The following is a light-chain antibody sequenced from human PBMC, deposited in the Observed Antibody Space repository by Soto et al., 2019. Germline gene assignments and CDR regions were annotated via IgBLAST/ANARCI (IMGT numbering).Light chain of an antibody. J-gene: IGKJ2*01. CDR3: QQCSSYPYT. CDR2: KAS. V-gene: IGKV1-5*03. Sequence: DIQMTQSPSTLSASEGDRVTITCRASQNINSWLAWYQQKPGKAPKLLIYKASSLESGVPSRFSGSGSGTEFTLTISSLQPDDFASYYCQQCSSYPYTFGQGTKLEIK. CDR1: QNINSW.